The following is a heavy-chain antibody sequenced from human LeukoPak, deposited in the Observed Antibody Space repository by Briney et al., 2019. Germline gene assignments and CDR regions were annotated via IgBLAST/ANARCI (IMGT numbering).Heavy chain of an antibody. CDR3: ARGALPYSSGCHDY. D-gene: IGHD6-19*01. J-gene: IGHJ4*02. V-gene: IGHV1-69*04. CDR2: IIPILGIA. CDR1: GGTFSSYA. Sequence: SVKVSCKASGGTFSSYAISWVRQAPGQGLEWMGRIIPILGIANYAQKFQGRVAITADKSTSTAYMELSSLRSEDTAVYYCARGALPYSSGCHDYWGQGTLVTVSS.